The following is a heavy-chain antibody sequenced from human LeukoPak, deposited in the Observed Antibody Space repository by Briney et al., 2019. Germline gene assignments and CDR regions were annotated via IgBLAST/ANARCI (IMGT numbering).Heavy chain of an antibody. D-gene: IGHD2-15*01. CDR3: ARAMPERYCSGGSCYDGHYYYYYGMDV. V-gene: IGHV1-69*13. CDR1: GGTFSSYA. Sequence: ASVKVSCKASGGTFSSYAISWVRQAPGQGLEWMGGIIPIFGTANYAQKFQGRVTITVDESTSTAYMELSSLRSEDTAVYYCARAMPERYCSGGSCYDGHYYYYYGMDVWGQGTTVTVSS. CDR2: IIPIFGTA. J-gene: IGHJ6*02.